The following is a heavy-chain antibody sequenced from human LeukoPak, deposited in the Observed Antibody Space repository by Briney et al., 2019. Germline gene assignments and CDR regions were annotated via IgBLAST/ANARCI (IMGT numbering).Heavy chain of an antibody. V-gene: IGHV3-30*04. J-gene: IGHJ1*01. Sequence: PGGSLRLSCAASGFSFRGFAMYWVRQTPGKGLEWVAVISSDGSNVYYSDFAKGRFTISRDNSKNTLYLQLDRLRTDDTAVFYCATDLEAVSWLVSAFHHWGQGTLVTVSS. CDR2: ISSDGSNV. CDR3: ATDLEAVSWLVSAFHH. CDR1: GFSFRGFA. D-gene: IGHD6-19*01.